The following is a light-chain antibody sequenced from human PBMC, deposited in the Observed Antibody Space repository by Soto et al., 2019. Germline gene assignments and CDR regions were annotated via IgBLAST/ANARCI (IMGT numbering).Light chain of an antibody. V-gene: IGLV1-40*01. Sequence: QSALTQPPSVSGAPGQRVTMSCTGSSSNIGAGYDVHWYQQLPGTAPKLLIYGNSNRPSGVPDRFSGSKSGTSASLAITGLQAEDEADYYCQSYDSSLSVVFGGGTKVTVL. CDR2: GNS. CDR3: QSYDSSLSVV. CDR1: SSNIGAGYD. J-gene: IGLJ2*01.